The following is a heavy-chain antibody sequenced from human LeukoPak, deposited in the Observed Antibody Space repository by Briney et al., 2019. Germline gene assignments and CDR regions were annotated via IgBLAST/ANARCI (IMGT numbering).Heavy chain of an antibody. D-gene: IGHD6-13*01. V-gene: IGHV3-9*03. CDR3: ARDIAAPPVGFDV. CDR2: ITWNGNDI. J-gene: IGHJ3*01. Sequence: PGRSLRLSCAASGFTFDNHAMHWVRQAPGKGLEWVSGITWNGNDIGYADSVKGRFTISRDNAKNYVYLEMNNLRVDDLALYYCARDIAAPPVGFDVWGQGKMVSVFS. CDR1: GFTFDNHA.